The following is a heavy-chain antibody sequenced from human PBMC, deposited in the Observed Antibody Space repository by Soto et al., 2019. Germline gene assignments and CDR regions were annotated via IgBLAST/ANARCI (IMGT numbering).Heavy chain of an antibody. J-gene: IGHJ5*02. CDR1: GYTFTSYA. V-gene: IGHV1-3*01. D-gene: IGHD5-12*01. CDR2: INAGNGNT. Sequence: QVQLVQSGAEVKKPGASVKVSCKASGYTFTSYAMHWVRQAPGQRLEWMGWINAGNGNTKYSQKFQGRVTITRDTSASTAYMELSSLRSEDTAVYYCARVGSRGYRGNWFDPWGQGTLVTVSS. CDR3: ARVGSRGYRGNWFDP.